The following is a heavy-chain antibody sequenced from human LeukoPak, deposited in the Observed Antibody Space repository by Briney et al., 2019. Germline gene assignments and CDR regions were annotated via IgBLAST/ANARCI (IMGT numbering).Heavy chain of an antibody. CDR3: ARGGIADRLSR. CDR1: GASISSYY. Sequence: PSETLSLTCTVSGASISSYYWSWIRQPPGKGLEWIGYIYYSGSTNYNPSLKSRVTISVDTSKNQFSLRLSSVTAADTAVYYCARGGIADRLSRWGRGTLVTVSS. V-gene: IGHV4-59*12. D-gene: IGHD6-6*01. J-gene: IGHJ4*02. CDR2: IYYSGST.